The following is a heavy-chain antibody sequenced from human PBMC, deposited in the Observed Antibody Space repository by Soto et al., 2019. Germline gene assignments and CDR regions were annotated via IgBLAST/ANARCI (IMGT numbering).Heavy chain of an antibody. D-gene: IGHD2-2*01. CDR1: GFTFSSYN. J-gene: IGHJ4*02. Sequence: PGGSLRLSCAASGFTFSSYNMNWVRQAPGKGLEWVSSISSSSSYIYYADSVKGRFTISRDNAKNSLYLQMNSLRAEDTALYYCARGYCSGTSCYPFYFDYWGQGTLVTVSS. V-gene: IGHV3-21*01. CDR3: ARGYCSGTSCYPFYFDY. CDR2: ISSSSSYI.